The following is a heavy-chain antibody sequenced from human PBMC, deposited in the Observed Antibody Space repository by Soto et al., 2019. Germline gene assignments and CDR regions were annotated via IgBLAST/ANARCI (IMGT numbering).Heavy chain of an antibody. J-gene: IGHJ4*02. CDR1: GGTFSSYA. Sequence: ASVKVSCKASGGTFSSYAISWVRQAPGQGLEWMGGIIPLFGTANYAQRFQGRVTITADESTSTAYMELSSLRSEDTAVYYCARWPYCGGECLGYFDYWGQGTLVTVPS. V-gene: IGHV1-69*13. CDR2: IIPLFGTA. D-gene: IGHD2-21*01. CDR3: ARWPYCGGECLGYFDY.